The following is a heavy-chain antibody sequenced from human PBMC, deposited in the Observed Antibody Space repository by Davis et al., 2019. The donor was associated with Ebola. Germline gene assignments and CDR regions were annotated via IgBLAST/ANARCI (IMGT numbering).Heavy chain of an antibody. V-gene: IGHV5-51*01. Sequence: GESLKISCKCSGYSFTSYWIAWVRQLPGKGLEWMGIIYPGDSDTRYSPSFRGQVTISADKSFSTAYLQWSGLKASDTAMYYCARMGKSYYDSLWDYWGQGTLVTVSS. CDR1: GYSFTSYW. D-gene: IGHD3-10*01. J-gene: IGHJ4*02. CDR3: ARMGKSYYDSLWDY. CDR2: IYPGDSDT.